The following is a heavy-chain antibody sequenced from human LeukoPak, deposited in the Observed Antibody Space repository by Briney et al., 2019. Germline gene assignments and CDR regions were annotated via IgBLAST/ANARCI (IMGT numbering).Heavy chain of an antibody. D-gene: IGHD3-3*01. J-gene: IGHJ4*02. CDR3: ARGGFYHIY. CDR2: ISSSGSSI. CDR1: GFTFSSYE. V-gene: IGHV3-48*03. Sequence: GGSLRLSCAASGFTFSSYEMNWVRQAPGKGLEWVSYISSSGSSIYYADSVKGRFTISRDNAGNSLYLQMNSLRAEDTAVYYCARGGFYHIYWGQGTLVTVSS.